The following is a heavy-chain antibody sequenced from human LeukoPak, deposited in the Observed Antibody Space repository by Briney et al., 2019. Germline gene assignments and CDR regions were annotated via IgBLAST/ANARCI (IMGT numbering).Heavy chain of an antibody. CDR1: RFSFSKYA. V-gene: IGHV3-23*01. Sequence: SGGSLRLSCAASRFSFSKYAMSWVRQAPGKGLEWVSGISGSGGSAYYADSVKGRFTISRDNSKNTLYLQMSSLRAEDTAVYYCAKGYTISSMLAFDYWGQGTLVTVSS. CDR2: ISGSGGSA. D-gene: IGHD2/OR15-2a*01. J-gene: IGHJ4*02. CDR3: AKGYTISSMLAFDY.